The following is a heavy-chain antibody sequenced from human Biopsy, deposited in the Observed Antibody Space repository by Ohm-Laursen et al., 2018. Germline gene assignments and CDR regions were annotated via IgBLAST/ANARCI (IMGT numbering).Heavy chain of an antibody. Sequence: GASVKVSCKTSTGTFDSYGVTWVRQAPGQGLEWMGRIIPILRTTTYAPKFQGRFTFTADKSSSTAYLELSSLTSEDTAMFYCAREAIGYQLPCDDWGQGTLVTVSS. CDR3: AREAIGYQLPCDD. CDR2: IIPILRTT. J-gene: IGHJ4*02. D-gene: IGHD2-15*01. V-gene: IGHV1-69*04. CDR1: TGTFDSYG.